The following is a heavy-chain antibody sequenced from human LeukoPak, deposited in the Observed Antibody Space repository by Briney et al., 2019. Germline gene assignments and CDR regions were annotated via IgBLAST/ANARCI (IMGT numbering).Heavy chain of an antibody. CDR2: ISWDGGST. V-gene: IGHV3-43*01. J-gene: IGHJ6*03. D-gene: IGHD3-10*01. CDR1: GFTFDDYT. Sequence: GGSLRLSCAASGFTFDDYTMHWVRQAPGKGLEWVSLISWDGGSTYYADSVKGRFTISRDNSKNTLYLQMNSLRAEDTAVYYCARDGSWFYYYMDVWGKGTTVTVSS. CDR3: ARDGSWFYYYMDV.